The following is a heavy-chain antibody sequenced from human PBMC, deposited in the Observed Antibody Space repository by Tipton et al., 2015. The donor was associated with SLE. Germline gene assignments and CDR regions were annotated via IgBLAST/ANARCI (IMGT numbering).Heavy chain of an antibody. D-gene: IGHD6-19*01. CDR2: ISSSSSYI. CDR1: GFTFSSYE. V-gene: IGHV3-48*03. Sequence: SLRLSCAASGFTFSSYEMNWVRQAPGKGLVWVSYISSSSSYIYYADSVQGRFTISRDNSKNTLSLQMNSLRAEDTAVYYCAKDAPSTSGWYFDYRGQGTLVTVSS. J-gene: IGHJ4*02. CDR3: AKDAPSTSGWYFDY.